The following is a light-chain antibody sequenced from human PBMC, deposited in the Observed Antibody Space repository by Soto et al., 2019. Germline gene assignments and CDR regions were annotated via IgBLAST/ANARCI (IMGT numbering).Light chain of an antibody. CDR2: GAS. J-gene: IGKJ1*01. Sequence: VVTQSPATLSVFPGETATLSCRASQSVSSDLAWYQQRPGQAPRLLIYGASTRATGIPARFRGSGSGTXXXLTISSLQSEDFATYYCQQYNTWHPKMAFGRGTKVEIK. CDR1: QSVSSD. V-gene: IGKV3-15*01. CDR3: QQYNTWHPKMA.